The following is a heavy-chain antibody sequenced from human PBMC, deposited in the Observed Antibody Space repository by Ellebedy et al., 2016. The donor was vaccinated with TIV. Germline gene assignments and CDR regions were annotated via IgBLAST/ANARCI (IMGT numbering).Heavy chain of an antibody. CDR2: IYGSGGGI. V-gene: IGHV3-23*01. CDR1: GFTFSAFA. CDR3: AKGYGSPSRYFFDY. D-gene: IGHD6-6*01. J-gene: IGHJ4*02. Sequence: GESLKISCAASGFTFSAFAMAWVRQTPGKGLQCVSGIYGSGGGIFYSDSVKGRFTISRDNSKNTLYLQMDSLRAEDTAIYYCAKGYGSPSRYFFDYWGQGTPVTVSS.